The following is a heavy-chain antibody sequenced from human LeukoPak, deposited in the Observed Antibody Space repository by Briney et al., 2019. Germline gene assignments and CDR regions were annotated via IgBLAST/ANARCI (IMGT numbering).Heavy chain of an antibody. CDR1: GFTFSRYW. Sequence: GGSLRLSCVGSGFTFSRYWMNWVRQAPGKGLEWVANINEDGSEKFYDDSVKGRFTVSRDNAMSSLYLQMNSLRAENTAVYYCARAGTPWIPLAGDYMDVWGKGTTVTVSS. CDR3: ARAGTPWIPLAGDYMDV. D-gene: IGHD5-18*01. V-gene: IGHV3-7*01. CDR2: INEDGSEK. J-gene: IGHJ6*03.